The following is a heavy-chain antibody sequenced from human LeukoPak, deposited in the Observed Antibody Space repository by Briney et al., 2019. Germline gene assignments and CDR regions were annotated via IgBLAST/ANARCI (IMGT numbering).Heavy chain of an antibody. J-gene: IGHJ4*02. CDR3: ARSRTTVTNFDY. Sequence: PGESLKISCKGSGYSFSSYWIAWVRQMPGKGLEWMGIIFPGDSDTRYSPSFQGQVTISVDKSISIAYLQWNGLKASDTATYYCARSRTTVTNFDYWGQGTLVTVSS. D-gene: IGHD4-17*01. CDR2: IFPGDSDT. V-gene: IGHV5-51*01. CDR1: GYSFSSYW.